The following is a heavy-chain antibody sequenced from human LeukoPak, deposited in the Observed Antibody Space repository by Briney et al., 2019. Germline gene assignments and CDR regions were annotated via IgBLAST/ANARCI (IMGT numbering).Heavy chain of an antibody. CDR2: ISHSIGGA. CDR1: GFSFSSYA. D-gene: IGHD6-13*01. CDR3: AKGSLGSWYFFDY. J-gene: IGHJ4*02. V-gene: IGHV3-23*01. Sequence: GGSLRLSCAASGFSFSSYAMSWVRQAPGKGLEWVSAISHSIGGAYYADSVKGRFTISRDNSKNTLFLQMNSLRAEDTALYYCAKGSLGSWYFFDYWGQGTLVTVSS.